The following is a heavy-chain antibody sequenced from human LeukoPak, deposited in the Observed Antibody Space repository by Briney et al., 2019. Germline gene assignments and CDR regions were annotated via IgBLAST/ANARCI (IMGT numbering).Heavy chain of an antibody. V-gene: IGHV4-59*01. J-gene: IGHJ6*02. Sequence: SETLSLTCTVSGGSISSYYWSWIRQPPGKGLEWIGYIYYSGSTNYNPSLKSRVTISVDTSKNQFSLKLSSVTAADTAVYYCARDSHNYDILTGYFPYGMDVWGQGTTVTVSS. CDR1: GGSISSYY. CDR3: ARDSHNYDILTGYFPYGMDV. D-gene: IGHD3-9*01. CDR2: IYYSGST.